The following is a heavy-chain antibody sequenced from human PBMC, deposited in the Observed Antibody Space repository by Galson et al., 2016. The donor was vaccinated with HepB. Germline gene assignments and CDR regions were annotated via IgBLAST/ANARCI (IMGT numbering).Heavy chain of an antibody. V-gene: IGHV3-64*01. D-gene: IGHD5-12*01. CDR2: ISSNGGST. Sequence: SLRLSCAASGFTSSSYVMHWVRQGPGKGLEYVSSISSNGGSTYYANSVKGRFTISRDNSKNTLYLQMGSLRVEDMAVYYCAREDIVATISDYYYGMDVWGKGTTVTVSS. J-gene: IGHJ6*04. CDR3: AREDIVATISDYYYGMDV. CDR1: GFTSSSYV.